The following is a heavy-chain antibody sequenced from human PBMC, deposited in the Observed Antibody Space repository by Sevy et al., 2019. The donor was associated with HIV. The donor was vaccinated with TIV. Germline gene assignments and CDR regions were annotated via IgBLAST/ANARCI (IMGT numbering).Heavy chain of an antibody. Sequence: SETLSFTCSVSGDSISSSHWWSWVRQTPGKGLEWIGDMYHRGTTNYNPSLKSRVIISVDKSKNQFSLKLTSVTAADTAVYYCAAAAGTDVLGYYFGSWGQGTQVTVSS. V-gene: IGHV4-4*02. CDR3: AAAAGTDVLGYYFGS. J-gene: IGHJ4*02. D-gene: IGHD6-25*01. CDR1: GDSISSSHW. CDR2: MYHRGTT.